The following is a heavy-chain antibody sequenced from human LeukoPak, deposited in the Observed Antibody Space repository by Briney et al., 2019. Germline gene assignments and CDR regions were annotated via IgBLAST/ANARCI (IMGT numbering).Heavy chain of an antibody. V-gene: IGHV3-11*04. Sequence: GGSLRLSCAASGFTFSDYYMSWIRQAPGKGLEWVSYISSSGSTIYYADSVKGRFTISRDNAKNSLYLQMNSLRAEDTAVYYCATELAADDFWSGDAFDIWGQGTMVTVSS. D-gene: IGHD3-3*01. CDR1: GFTFSDYY. CDR3: ATELAADDFWSGDAFDI. J-gene: IGHJ3*02. CDR2: ISSSGSTI.